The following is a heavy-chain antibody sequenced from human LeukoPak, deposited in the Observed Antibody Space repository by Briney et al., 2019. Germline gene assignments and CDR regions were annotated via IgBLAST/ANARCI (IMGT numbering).Heavy chain of an antibody. CDR3: AKDRRGDYSFDF. Sequence: GGSLRLSCAASGFTFSSYALNWVRQAPGKGLEWVSGISAGGGTTYFADSVKGRFTISRDNSKSTLYLQMNSLRAEDTAVYFCAKDRRGDYSFDFWGQGTLVTVSS. CDR2: ISAGGGTT. J-gene: IGHJ4*02. CDR1: GFTFSSYA. D-gene: IGHD4-17*01. V-gene: IGHV3-23*01.